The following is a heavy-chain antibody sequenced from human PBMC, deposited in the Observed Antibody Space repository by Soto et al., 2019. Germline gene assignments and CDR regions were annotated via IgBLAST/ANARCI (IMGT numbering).Heavy chain of an antibody. D-gene: IGHD3-22*01. J-gene: IGHJ5*02. CDR3: ARGYYDSSGYSGSLWFDP. V-gene: IGHV4-61*01. Sequence: PSETLSLTCTVPGGYVSSGSYYWSWIRQPPGKGLEWIGYIYYSGSTNYNPSLKSRVTISVDTSKNQFSLKLSSVTAADTAVYYCARGYYDSSGYSGSLWFDPWGQGTLVTVSS. CDR2: IYYSGST. CDR1: GGYVSSGSYY.